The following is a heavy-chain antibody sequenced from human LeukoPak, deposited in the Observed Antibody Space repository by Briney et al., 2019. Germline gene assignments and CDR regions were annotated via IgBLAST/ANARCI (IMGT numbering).Heavy chain of an antibody. D-gene: IGHD3-22*01. CDR2: IYHSGST. CDR3: ARHRYYYDTSGYAFDC. Sequence: PSETLSLTCAVSGYSISSGYYWGWIRQPPGQGLEWIGSIYHSGSTYYNPSLKSRVTISVDTSKNQFSLKLNSVTAADTAVYYCARHRYYYDTSGYAFDCWGQGTLVTVSS. J-gene: IGHJ4*02. CDR1: GYSISSGYY. V-gene: IGHV4-38-2*01.